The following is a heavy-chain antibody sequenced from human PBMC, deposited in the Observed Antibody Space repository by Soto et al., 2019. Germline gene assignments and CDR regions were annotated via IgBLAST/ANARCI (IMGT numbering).Heavy chain of an antibody. V-gene: IGHV4-39*01. D-gene: IGHD2-8*02. Sequence: SETLSLTCTVSGGSISSSSYYWGWIRQPPGKGLEWIGSIYYSGSTYYNPSLKSRVTISVDTSKNQFSLKLSSVTAADTAVYYCATAAALVVLDYWGQGTLVTVSS. CDR1: GGSISSSSYY. J-gene: IGHJ4*02. CDR3: ATAAALVVLDY. CDR2: IYYSGST.